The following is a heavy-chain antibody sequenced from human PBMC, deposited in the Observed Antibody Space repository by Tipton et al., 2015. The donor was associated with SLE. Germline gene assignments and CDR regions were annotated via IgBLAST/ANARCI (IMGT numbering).Heavy chain of an antibody. CDR3: ARDPGGIAVAGTGDF. Sequence: SLRLSCAASGFTFSSHSMKWVRQAPGKGLEWVSSISSSSSYIYYADSVKGRFTISRDNAKKSLYLQMNSLRAEDTAVYYCARDPGGIAVAGTGDFWGQGTLVTVSS. V-gene: IGHV3-21*01. J-gene: IGHJ4*02. CDR2: ISSSSSYI. CDR1: GFTFSSHS. D-gene: IGHD6-19*01.